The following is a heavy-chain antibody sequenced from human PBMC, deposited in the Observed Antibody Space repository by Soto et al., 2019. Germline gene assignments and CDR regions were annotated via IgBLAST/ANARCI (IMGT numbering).Heavy chain of an antibody. J-gene: IGHJ4*02. V-gene: IGHV1-58*01. D-gene: IGHD2-8*01. Sequence: QMQLEQSGPEVKKPGTSVKVSCKASGCTFTSSAFQWVRQARGQRLEWIGWIAVGSGYTNYAQRFQDRVTLTRDMSTATTYMELSRLTSEDTAMYYCAADATAWQQMVPSDYWGQGTLVTVSS. CDR2: IAVGSGYT. CDR3: AADATAWQQMVPSDY. CDR1: GCTFTSSA.